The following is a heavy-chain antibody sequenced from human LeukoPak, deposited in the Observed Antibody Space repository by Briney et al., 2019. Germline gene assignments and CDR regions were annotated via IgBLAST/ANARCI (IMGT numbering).Heavy chain of an antibody. Sequence: GASVKVSCKASGYTFTGYYMHWVRQAPGQGLEWMGWINPNSGGTNYAQKFQGRVTMTRDTSISTAYMELSRLRSDDTAVYYCARGPSGYYDSSGYPGYWGQGTLVTVSS. CDR2: INPNSGGT. D-gene: IGHD3-22*01. J-gene: IGHJ4*02. V-gene: IGHV1-2*02. CDR3: ARGPSGYYDSSGYPGY. CDR1: GYTFTGYY.